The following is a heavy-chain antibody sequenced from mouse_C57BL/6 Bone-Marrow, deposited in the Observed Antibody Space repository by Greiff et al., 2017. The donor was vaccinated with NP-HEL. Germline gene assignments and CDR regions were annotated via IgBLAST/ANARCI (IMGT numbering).Heavy chain of an antibody. J-gene: IGHJ1*03. CDR2: INYDGSST. D-gene: IGHD1-1*01. CDR3: AREEVGTYYYGSSWNFDV. CDR1: GFTFSDYY. Sequence: EVQLVESEGGLVQPGSSMKLSCTASGFTFSDYYMAWVRQVPEKGLEWVANINYDGSSTYYLDSLKSRFIISRDNAKNILYLQMSSLKSEDTATYYCAREEVGTYYYGSSWNFDVWGTGTTVTVSS. V-gene: IGHV5-16*01.